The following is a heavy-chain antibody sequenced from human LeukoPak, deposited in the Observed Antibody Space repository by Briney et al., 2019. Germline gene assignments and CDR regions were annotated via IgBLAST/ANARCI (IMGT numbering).Heavy chain of an antibody. D-gene: IGHD1-26*01. V-gene: IGHV3-74*01. J-gene: IGHJ4*02. CDR1: GFTFNNYY. CDR3: AQGGSPGAFDY. CDR2: INGDGSST. Sequence: GESLRLSCAASGFTFNNYYMHWVRQAPGKGLLWVSRINGDGSSTKYADSVKGRFTISRDNAKNTLYLQMDSLRTEDTSVYYCAQGGSPGAFDYWGQGTLVTVSS.